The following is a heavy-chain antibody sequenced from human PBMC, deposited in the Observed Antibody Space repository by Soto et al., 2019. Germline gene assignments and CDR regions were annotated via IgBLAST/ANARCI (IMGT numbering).Heavy chain of an antibody. D-gene: IGHD2-2*01. V-gene: IGHV4-31*02. CDR3: ARGDLAVVPAPIGYTSTWGGLDV. Sequence: SETLSLTCAVSGDSISRGGFYWNWIRQHPGKGLEWIGYIYYSGSTDYNPSLSSRVLISIDPSKKMFSLEVTSVTAADTAVYYGARGDLAVVPAPIGYTSTWGGLDVWGPVTTVTVSS. CDR2: IYYSGST. J-gene: IGHJ6*02. CDR1: GDSISRGGFY.